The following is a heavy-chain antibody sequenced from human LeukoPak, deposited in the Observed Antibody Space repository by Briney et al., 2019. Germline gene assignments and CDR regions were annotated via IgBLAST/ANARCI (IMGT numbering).Heavy chain of an antibody. Sequence: AGGSLRLSCAASRFAFHNYAMTWIRQAPERGLEWVSSISVDGGDIKYTDSAKGRFTISRDNSKNTLYLQMNSLRAEDTAVYYCAEVRSAVLLGDFQHWGQGTLVTVSS. V-gene: IGHV3-23*01. J-gene: IGHJ1*01. D-gene: IGHD3-10*01. CDR3: AEVRSAVLLGDFQH. CDR1: RFAFHNYA. CDR2: ISVDGGDI.